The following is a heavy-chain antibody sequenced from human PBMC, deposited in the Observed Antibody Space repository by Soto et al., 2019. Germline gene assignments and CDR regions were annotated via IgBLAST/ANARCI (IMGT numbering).Heavy chain of an antibody. V-gene: IGHV1-69*06. CDR2: IIPIFGTA. D-gene: IGHD3-22*01. Sequence: SVKVSCKASGGTFSSYAISWVRQAPGQGLEWMGGIIPIFGTANYAQKFQGRVTITADKSTSTAYMELSSLRSEDTAVYYCARSYYYDSSGPIGTYYYYGMDVWGQGTTVTVSS. CDR3: ARSYYYDSSGPIGTYYYYGMDV. CDR1: GGTFSSYA. J-gene: IGHJ6*02.